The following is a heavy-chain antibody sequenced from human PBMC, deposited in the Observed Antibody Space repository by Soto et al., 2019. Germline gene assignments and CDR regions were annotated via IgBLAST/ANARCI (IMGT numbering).Heavy chain of an antibody. J-gene: IGHJ6*02. V-gene: IGHV3-13*05. CDR1: GFTFSSYD. D-gene: IGHD2-2*01. Sequence: GGSLRLSCAASGFTFSSYDMHWVRQATGKGLEWVSAIGTAGDPYYPGSVTGRFTISRDNAKNSLYLQMNSLRAGDTAVYYCARGVGYCRRTTCPTYGRDVWGQGTTVTVSS. CDR2: IGTAGDP. CDR3: ARGVGYCRRTTCPTYGRDV.